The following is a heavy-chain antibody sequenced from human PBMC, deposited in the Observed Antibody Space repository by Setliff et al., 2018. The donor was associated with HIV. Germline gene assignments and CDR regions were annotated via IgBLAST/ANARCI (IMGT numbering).Heavy chain of an antibody. CDR1: GGSISSGSYY. V-gene: IGHV4-61*09. CDR3: ARRQRQLATNWFDP. D-gene: IGHD6-25*01. CDR2: IYTSGST. J-gene: IGHJ5*02. Sequence: KTSETLSLTCTVSGGSISSGSYYWSWIRQPAGKGLEWIGHIYTSGSTNYSPSLKSQVTISVDTSKNQFFLKMTSVTAADTAVYYCARRQRQLATNWFDPWGQGTLVTVSS.